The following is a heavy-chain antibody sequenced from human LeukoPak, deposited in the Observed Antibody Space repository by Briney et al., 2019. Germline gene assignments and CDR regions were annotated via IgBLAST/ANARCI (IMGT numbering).Heavy chain of an antibody. CDR1: GGSISSSSYY. J-gene: IGHJ2*01. Sequence: SETLSLTCTVSGGSISSSSYYWGWIRQPSGQGLKWIGSIYYSGSTYYNPSLKSRVTILVDTSKNQFSLKLSSVTAADTAVYYCAREGGDYGGNSQFWYFDLWGRGTLVTVSS. CDR3: AREGGDYGGNSQFWYFDL. V-gene: IGHV4-39*07. D-gene: IGHD4-23*01. CDR2: IYYSGST.